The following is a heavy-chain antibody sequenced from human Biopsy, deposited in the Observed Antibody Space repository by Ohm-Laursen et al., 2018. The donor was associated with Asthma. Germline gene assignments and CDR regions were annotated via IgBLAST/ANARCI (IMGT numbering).Heavy chain of an antibody. CDR1: PGSFSGFF. CDR3: ARGPELDV. CDR2: TNERGVT. J-gene: IGHJ6*02. V-gene: IGHV4-34*01. Sequence: PSQTLSLTCDVYPGSFSGFFWTWIRQSPGKGLEWIGETNERGVTNNNPSLKSRVIISIDTYWNRVSLKLTSVTAADTAVYYCARGPELDVWGPGTTVTVSS.